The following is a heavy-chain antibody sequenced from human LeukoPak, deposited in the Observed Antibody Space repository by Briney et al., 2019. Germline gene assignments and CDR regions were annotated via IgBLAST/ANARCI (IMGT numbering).Heavy chain of an antibody. J-gene: IGHJ4*02. V-gene: IGHV3-11*01. D-gene: IGHD4-17*01. CDR3: AAHASRDYVRY. CDR1: GFTFSDYY. Sequence: GGSLRLSCAASGFTFSDYYMSWIRQAPGKGLEWVSYISSSGSTIYYADSVKGRFTISRDNAKNSLYLQMNSLRAEDTAVYYCAAHASRDYVRYWGQGTLVTVSS. CDR2: ISSSGSTI.